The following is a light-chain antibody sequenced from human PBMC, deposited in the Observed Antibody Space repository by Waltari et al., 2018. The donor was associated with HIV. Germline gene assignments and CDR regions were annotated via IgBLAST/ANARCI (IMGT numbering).Light chain of an antibody. CDR1: SSNIGSKY. Sequence: QSVLTQPPSASGTPGQRVTISCSGSSSNIGSKYVYWYQQLPGTAPKLPIYRNKQRPSGVPDRVSGSKSGTSASLAISGLRSEDEADYYCAAWDDSLSGVVFGGGTKLTVL. CDR2: RNK. CDR3: AAWDDSLSGVV. J-gene: IGLJ3*02. V-gene: IGLV1-47*01.